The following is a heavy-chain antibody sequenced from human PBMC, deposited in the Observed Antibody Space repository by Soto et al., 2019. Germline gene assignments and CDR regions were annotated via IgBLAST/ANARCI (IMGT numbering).Heavy chain of an antibody. D-gene: IGHD3-16*02. V-gene: IGHV3-53*02. CDR3: AVDTYYDYVWGSYRSYYYYGMDV. CDR1: GFTVSSNY. CDR2: IYSGGST. J-gene: IGHJ6*02. Sequence: EVQLVETGGGLIQPGGSLRLSCAASGFTVSSNYMSWVRQAPGKGLEWVSVIYSGGSTYYADSVKGRFTISRDNSKNTLYLQMNSLRAEDTAVYYCAVDTYYDYVWGSYRSYYYYGMDVWGQGPKVTVSS.